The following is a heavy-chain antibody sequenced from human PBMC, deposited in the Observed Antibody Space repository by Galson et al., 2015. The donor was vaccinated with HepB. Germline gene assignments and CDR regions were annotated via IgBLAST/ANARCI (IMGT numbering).Heavy chain of an antibody. CDR3: ARRFCSSSRCPENWFDP. V-gene: IGHV5-51*01. J-gene: IGHJ5*02. D-gene: IGHD2-2*01. CDR1: GYAFANYW. CDR2: IYPGDSDT. Sequence: QSGAEVKKPGESLKISCTGSGYAFANYWIAWVRQMPGKGLEWMGMIYPGDSDTRYSPSFQGQVIISGDKSISTAYLQWSSLKASDTAMYYCARRFCSSSRCPENWFDPWGQGTLVTVSS.